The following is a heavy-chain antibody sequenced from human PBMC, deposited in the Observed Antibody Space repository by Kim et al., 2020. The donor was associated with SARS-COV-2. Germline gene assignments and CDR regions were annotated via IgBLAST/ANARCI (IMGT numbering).Heavy chain of an antibody. CDR2: IYYNGNT. D-gene: IGHD4-17*01. V-gene: IGHV4-59*01. CDR1: GGSISTYY. CDR3: ARDRNGDYMFDP. Sequence: SETLSLTCTVSGGSISTYYWSWIRQPPGKGLEWIGYIYYNGNTNYSPSLKSRVTMSVDTSQNQFSLKLTSVTAADTAVYYCARDRNGDYMFDPWGQGTLVTVSS. J-gene: IGHJ5*02.